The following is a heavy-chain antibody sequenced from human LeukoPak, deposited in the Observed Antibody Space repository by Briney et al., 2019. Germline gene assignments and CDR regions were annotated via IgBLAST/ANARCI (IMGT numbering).Heavy chain of an antibody. J-gene: IGHJ4*02. D-gene: IGHD3-3*01. Sequence: GESLKISCKGSGYSFTSYWIGWVRQMPGKGLEWMGIIYPGDSDTRYSLSFQGQVTISADKSISTAYLQWSSLKASDTAMYYCAREYYDFWSGYYTDYFDDWGQATLVTVSS. CDR1: GYSFTSYW. V-gene: IGHV5-51*01. CDR3: AREYYDFWSGYYTDYFDD. CDR2: IYPGDSDT.